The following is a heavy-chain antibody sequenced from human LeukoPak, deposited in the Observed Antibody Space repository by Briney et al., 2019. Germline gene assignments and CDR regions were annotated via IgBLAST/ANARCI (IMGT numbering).Heavy chain of an antibody. CDR1: GGTFSSYA. Sequence: GASVKVSCKASGGTFSSYAISWVRQAPGQGLEWMGGIIPIFGTANYAQKFQGRVTITTDESTSTAYMELSSLRSEDTAVYYCARAGWSHALSYYGAYWGQGTLVTVSS. J-gene: IGHJ4*02. V-gene: IGHV1-69*05. CDR2: IIPIFGTA. D-gene: IGHD3-10*01. CDR3: ARAGWSHALSYYGAY.